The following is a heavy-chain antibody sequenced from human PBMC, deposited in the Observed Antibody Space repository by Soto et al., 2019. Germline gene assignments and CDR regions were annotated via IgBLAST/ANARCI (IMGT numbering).Heavy chain of an antibody. Sequence: SVKVSCKASGGTFSSYAISGVRQAPGQGLEWMGGIIPISGTANYAQKFQGRVTITADESTSTAYMELSSLRSEDTAVYYCARERGYSYVYYFDYWGQGTLVTVSS. CDR1: GGTFSSYA. D-gene: IGHD5-18*01. CDR2: IIPISGTA. CDR3: ARERGYSYVYYFDY. J-gene: IGHJ4*02. V-gene: IGHV1-69*13.